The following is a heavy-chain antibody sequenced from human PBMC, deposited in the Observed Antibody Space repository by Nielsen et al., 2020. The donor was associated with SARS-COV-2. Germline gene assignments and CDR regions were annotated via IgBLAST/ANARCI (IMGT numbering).Heavy chain of an antibody. Sequence: SVKVSCKASGGTFSSYAISWVRQAPGQGLEWMGGIIPIFGTANYAQKFQGRVTITADESTSTAYMELSSLRSEDTAVYYCAYDFWSGYYHNWFDPWGQGTLVTVSS. D-gene: IGHD3-3*01. J-gene: IGHJ5*02. V-gene: IGHV1-69*13. CDR3: AYDFWSGYYHNWFDP. CDR1: GGTFSSYA. CDR2: IIPIFGTA.